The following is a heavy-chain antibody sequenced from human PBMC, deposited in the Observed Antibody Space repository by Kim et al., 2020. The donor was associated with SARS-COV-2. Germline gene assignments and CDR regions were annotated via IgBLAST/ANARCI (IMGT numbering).Heavy chain of an antibody. Sequence: SVKVSCKASGGTFSSYAISWVRQAPGQGLEWMGGIIPIFGTANYAQKFQGRVTITADESTSTAYMELSSLRSEDTAMYYCARDERGYSGYDYPWLVGMDVWGQGTTVTVSS. CDR3: ARDERGYSGYDYPWLVGMDV. CDR2: IIPIFGTA. CDR1: GGTFSSYA. J-gene: IGHJ6*02. V-gene: IGHV1-69*13. D-gene: IGHD5-12*01.